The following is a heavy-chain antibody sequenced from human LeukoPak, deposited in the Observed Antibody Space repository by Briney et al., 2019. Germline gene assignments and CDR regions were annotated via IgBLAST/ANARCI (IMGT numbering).Heavy chain of an antibody. D-gene: IGHD2-8*01. CDR1: GYTFTSYA. J-gene: IGHJ4*02. CDR3: ARDMSFAVSMVSPDY. V-gene: IGHV1-3*01. CDR2: ISATNGNT. Sequence: ASVKVSCKVSGYTFTSYAMHWVRQAPGQRLEWMGWISATNGNTKYTQSLQGRVTMTTDTSTRTAYMELRSLTSDDTAIYYCARDMSFAVSMVSPDYWGQGTLVTVSS.